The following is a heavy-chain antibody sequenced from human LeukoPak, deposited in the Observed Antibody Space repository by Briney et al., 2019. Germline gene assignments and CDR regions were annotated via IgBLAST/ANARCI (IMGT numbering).Heavy chain of an antibody. CDR2: LSPLLTT. J-gene: IGHJ5*02. V-gene: IGHV1-69*01. Sequence: SVRVSCKASGGNIDNFAISWVRQAPGQGLEWMGGLSPLLTTYAQKFRGRVTISADESTNTVYMDLSTLTSEDTAVYFCARDREVAARPGGWFDPWGQGTLVTVSS. D-gene: IGHD6-6*01. CDR1: GGNIDNFA. CDR3: ARDREVAARPGGWFDP.